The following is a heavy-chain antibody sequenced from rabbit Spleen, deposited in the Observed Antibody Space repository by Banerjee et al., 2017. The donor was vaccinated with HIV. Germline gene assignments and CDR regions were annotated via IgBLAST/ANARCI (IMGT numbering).Heavy chain of an antibody. CDR3: VRDTWHFNL. J-gene: IGHJ4*01. CDR1: GFDFSHYG. Sequence: QLKESGGGLVQPGGSLKLSCKASGFDFSHYGVSWVRQAPGKGLEWIGYIDPVFGSTYYATWVNGRFTISSHNAQNTLYLQLNSLTAADTATYFCVRDTWHFNLLGPGTLVTVS. CDR2: IDPVFGST. D-gene: IGHD3-1*01. V-gene: IGHV1S7*01.